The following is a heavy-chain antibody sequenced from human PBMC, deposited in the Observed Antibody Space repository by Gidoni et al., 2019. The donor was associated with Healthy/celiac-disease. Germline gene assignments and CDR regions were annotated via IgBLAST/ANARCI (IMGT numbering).Heavy chain of an antibody. CDR3: ARDPGGHGIDSSGSQDAFDI. Sequence: QVQLVESGGGVVQPGRSLRLSCAASGFTFSSYGMHWVRQAPGKGLEWVAVIWYDGSNKYYADSVKGRFTISRDNSKNTLYLQMNSLRAEDTAVYYCARDPGGHGIDSSGSQDAFDIWGQGTMVTVSS. CDR1: GFTFSSYG. CDR2: IWYDGSNK. V-gene: IGHV3-33*01. J-gene: IGHJ3*02. D-gene: IGHD3-22*01.